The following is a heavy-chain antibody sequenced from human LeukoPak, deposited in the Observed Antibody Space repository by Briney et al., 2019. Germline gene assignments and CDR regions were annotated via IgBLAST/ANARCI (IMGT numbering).Heavy chain of an antibody. V-gene: IGHV3-11*01. D-gene: IGHD5-24*01. CDR2: ISGSGGST. CDR3: AKDISRMATITGYFDY. CDR1: GFTFSDYY. Sequence: GGSLRLSCAASGFTFSDYYMSWIRQAPGKGLEWVSAISGSGGSTYYADSVKGRFTISRDNAKNSLYLQMNSLRAEDTALYYCAKDISRMATITGYFDYWGQGTLVTVSS. J-gene: IGHJ4*02.